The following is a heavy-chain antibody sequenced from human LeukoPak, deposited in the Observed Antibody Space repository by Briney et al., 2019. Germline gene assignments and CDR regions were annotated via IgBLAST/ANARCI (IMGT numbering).Heavy chain of an antibody. CDR1: GDSISSNY. CDR3: AARNYYDSTGYYNY. D-gene: IGHD3-22*01. Sequence: SETLSLTCTVSGDSISSNYWSWIRQPPGKGLEWIGYIYNSGSTKYNPSLKSRVTISVDTSKNLFSLKLSSVTAADTAVYYCAARNYYDSTGYYNYWGQGTLVTVSS. CDR2: IYNSGST. J-gene: IGHJ4*02. V-gene: IGHV4-59*12.